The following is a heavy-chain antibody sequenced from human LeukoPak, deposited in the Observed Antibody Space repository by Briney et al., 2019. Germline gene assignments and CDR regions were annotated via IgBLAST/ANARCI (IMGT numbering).Heavy chain of an antibody. CDR1: GGSISSSTYY. CDR2: IYYSGST. V-gene: IGHV4-39*01. J-gene: IGHJ4*02. Sequence: SETLSLTCTVSGGSISSSTYYWGWIRQPPGKGLERIGTIYYSGSTYYNPSLKSRVTISVDTSKNQFSLNLSSVTAADTAVYYCARRPGGTKSFDYWGQRTLVTVSS. D-gene: IGHD3-16*01. CDR3: ARRPGGTKSFDY.